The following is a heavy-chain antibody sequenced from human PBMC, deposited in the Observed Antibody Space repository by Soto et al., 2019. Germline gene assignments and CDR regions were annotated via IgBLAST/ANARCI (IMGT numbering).Heavy chain of an antibody. CDR2: INPSGGYT. D-gene: IGHD2-21*02. Sequence: ASVKVSCKASGYTFTSYYMNWVRQAPGQGLEWLGIINPSGGYTTYAQRFLGRVTMTSDTSTSTVHMELGSLTSEDTAVYYCASFWGIVVVTAPYDHCGQRSLVPVSS. CDR3: ASFWGIVVVTAPYDH. CDR1: GYTFTSYY. V-gene: IGHV1-46*03. J-gene: IGHJ4*02.